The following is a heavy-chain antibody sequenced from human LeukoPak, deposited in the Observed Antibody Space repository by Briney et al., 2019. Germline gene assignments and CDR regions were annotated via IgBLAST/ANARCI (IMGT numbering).Heavy chain of an antibody. CDR1: GGSLSSYY. D-gene: IGHD6-13*01. CDR3: AGGYRQNWYFDL. CDR2: IYYSGST. J-gene: IGHJ2*01. V-gene: IGHV4-59*08. Sequence: PSETLSLTCTVSGGSLSSYYWSWIRQPPGKGLEWIGYIYYSGSTYYNPSLKSRVTISVDTSKNQFSLKLSSVTAADTAVYYCAGGYRQNWYFDLWGRGTLVTVSS.